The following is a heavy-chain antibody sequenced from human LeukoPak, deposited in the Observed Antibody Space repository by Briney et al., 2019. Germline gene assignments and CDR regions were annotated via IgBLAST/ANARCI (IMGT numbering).Heavy chain of an antibody. CDR2: IKQDGSEK. J-gene: IGHJ4*02. CDR3: ARDGGLWFGEEYFDY. Sequence: GGSLRLSCAASGFTFSSYWMSWVRQAPGKGLEWVANIKQDGSEKYYVDSVKGRFTISRDNAKNSLYLQMNSLRAEDTAVYYCARDGGLWFGEEYFDYWGQGTLVTVSS. V-gene: IGHV3-7*01. CDR1: GFTFSSYW. D-gene: IGHD3-10*01.